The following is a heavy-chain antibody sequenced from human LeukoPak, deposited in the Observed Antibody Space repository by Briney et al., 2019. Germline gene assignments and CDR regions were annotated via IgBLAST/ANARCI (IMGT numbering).Heavy chain of an antibody. CDR2: ISRKSGNI. CDR3: AKDNGGGGLDY. CDR1: GFIFDDYA. D-gene: IGHD3-16*01. Sequence: GRSLRLSCAASGFIFDDYAMHWVRQAPGKGLEWVSGISRKSGNIGYADSVKGRFTISRDNAKNSLYLQMNSLRAEDTALHYCAKDNGGGGLDYWGQGTLVTVSS. V-gene: IGHV3-9*01. J-gene: IGHJ4*02.